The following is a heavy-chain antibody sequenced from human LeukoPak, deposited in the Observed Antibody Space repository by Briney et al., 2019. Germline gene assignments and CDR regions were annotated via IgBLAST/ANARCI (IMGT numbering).Heavy chain of an antibody. V-gene: IGHV3-23*01. J-gene: IGHJ4*02. Sequence: GGSLRLSCAASGFTFSSYAMSWVRQAPGKGLEWVSAISDSGGSTYYADSVKGRFTISRDNSKNTLYLQMNSLRAEDTAVYYCGKEGIAGIYYFDYWGQGTLVTVSS. D-gene: IGHD6-13*01. CDR2: ISDSGGST. CDR1: GFTFSSYA. CDR3: GKEGIAGIYYFDY.